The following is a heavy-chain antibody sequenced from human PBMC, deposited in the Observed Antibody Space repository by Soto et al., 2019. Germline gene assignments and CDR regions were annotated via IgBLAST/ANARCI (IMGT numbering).Heavy chain of an antibody. CDR1: GFTFSSYE. CDR2: ISSSGSTI. CDR3: ARVGDLAFDI. D-gene: IGHD3-16*01. J-gene: IGHJ3*02. V-gene: IGHV3-48*03. Sequence: GGSLRLSCVASGFTFSSYEMNWVRQAPGKGLEWVSYISSSGSTIYYADSVKGRFTISRDNAKNSLYLQMNSLRAEDTAVYYCARVGDLAFDIWGQGTMVTVSS.